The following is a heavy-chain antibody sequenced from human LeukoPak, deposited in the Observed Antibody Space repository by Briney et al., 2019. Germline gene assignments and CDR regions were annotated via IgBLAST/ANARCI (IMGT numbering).Heavy chain of an antibody. V-gene: IGHV3-66*03. Sequence: GGSLRLSCAASEFIVSINYMTWVRQAPGKGLEWVSLIYSRGDTKYADSVKGRFTISRDNSKNTLYLQMNSLRAEDTAVYYCAKVAQSGYYDSSGYYSLGYWGQGTLVTVSS. CDR3: AKVAQSGYYDSSGYYSLGY. CDR2: IYSRGDT. D-gene: IGHD3-22*01. CDR1: EFIVSINY. J-gene: IGHJ4*02.